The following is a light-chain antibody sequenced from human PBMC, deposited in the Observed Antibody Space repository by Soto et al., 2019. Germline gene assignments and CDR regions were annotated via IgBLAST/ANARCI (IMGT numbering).Light chain of an antibody. CDR2: EVN. V-gene: IGLV2-23*02. Sequence: QSVLTQPASVSGSPGQSITISCTGTSSDVGLYNLVSWYQQLPGKAPKLIIYEVNERPSGISDRFSGSKSGNTASLTISGLQDEDEADYYCCSYVGSSILMFGGGTKVNVL. CDR1: SSDVGLYNL. J-gene: IGLJ3*02. CDR3: CSYVGSSILM.